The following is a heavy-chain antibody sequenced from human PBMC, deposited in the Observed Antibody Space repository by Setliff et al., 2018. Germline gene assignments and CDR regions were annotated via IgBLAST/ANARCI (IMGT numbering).Heavy chain of an antibody. CDR1: GYTFSTYA. V-gene: IGHV7-4-1*02. CDR3: ARGSRFGTIVYRGDYYLDV. Sequence: ASVKVSCKGSGYTFSTYAIIWMRQAPGQGLEWMGWINTNTGNPSYAQGFTGRSVFSLDTSVSTAYLQISSLKAEDTAIYYCARGSRFGTIVYRGDYYLDVWGKGTTVTVSS. CDR2: INTNTGNP. J-gene: IGHJ6*03. D-gene: IGHD3-10*01.